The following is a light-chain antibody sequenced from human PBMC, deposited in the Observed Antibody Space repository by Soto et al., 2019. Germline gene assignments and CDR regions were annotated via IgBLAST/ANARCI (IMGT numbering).Light chain of an antibody. V-gene: IGKV1-27*01. CDR2: AAS. J-gene: IGKJ3*01. CDR3: QKYESLPFI. CDR1: QDISNY. Sequence: DIQMTQSPSSLSASVGDSVTITCRASQDISNYLAWFQQKPGKPPKLLIYAASTLESGVPSRFSGGRSGTDFTLTISSLQPEDVATFYCQKYESLPFIFGPGTRVEIK.